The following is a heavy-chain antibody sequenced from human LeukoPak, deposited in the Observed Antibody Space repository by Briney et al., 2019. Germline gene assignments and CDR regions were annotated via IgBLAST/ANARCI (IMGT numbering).Heavy chain of an antibody. CDR3: VREARGYHYTYFDY. J-gene: IGHJ4*02. V-gene: IGHV3-13*01. D-gene: IGHD5-18*01. CDR1: GFTLVIHD. Sequence: PGASLTLSCTPAGFTLVIHDMDWVRQTRRGGMEWVAAIASGFHTFYAGSVKGRFTVSREDAKNSLYLQMNSLRVGDTAVYYCVREARGYHYTYFDYWGQGTLVTVSS. CDR2: IASGFHT.